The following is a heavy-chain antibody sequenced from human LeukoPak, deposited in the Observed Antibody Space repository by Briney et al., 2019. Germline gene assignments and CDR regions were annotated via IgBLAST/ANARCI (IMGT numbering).Heavy chain of an antibody. Sequence: GGSLRLSCAASGFTFNTYGMHWVRQAPGKGLEWLSFIRYDGSNNYHADSVKGRFSISRDNSKNTLHLQMNTLRPDDTAVYYCARTAVAGTLRWFDLWGQGTLVIVSS. CDR2: IRYDGSNN. V-gene: IGHV3-30*02. D-gene: IGHD6-19*01. CDR3: ARTAVAGTLRWFDL. J-gene: IGHJ5*02. CDR1: GFTFNTYG.